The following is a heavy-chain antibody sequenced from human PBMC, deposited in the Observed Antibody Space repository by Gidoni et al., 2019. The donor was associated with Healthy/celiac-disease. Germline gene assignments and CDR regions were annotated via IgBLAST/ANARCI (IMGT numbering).Heavy chain of an antibody. D-gene: IGHD3-22*01. V-gene: IGHV3-33*01. Sequence: QVQLVESGGGVVQPGRSLRLSCAASGFTFSSYGMHWVRQAPGKGLDWVAVIWYDGRNKYYADAVKGRFTISRDNSKNTLYLQMNSLRSEDTAVYYWARDVVVVIRQYYYYYGMDVWGQGTTVTVSS. J-gene: IGHJ6*02. CDR1: GFTFSSYG. CDR3: ARDVVVVIRQYYYYYGMDV. CDR2: IWYDGRNK.